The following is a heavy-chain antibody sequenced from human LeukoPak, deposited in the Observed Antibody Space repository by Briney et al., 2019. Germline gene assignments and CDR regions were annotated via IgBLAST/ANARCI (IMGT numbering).Heavy chain of an antibody. D-gene: IGHD1-26*01. Sequence: GGSLRLSCAASGFTFSSYAMSWVRQAPGKGLEWVSSISSSSSYIYYADSMKGRFTISRDNAKNSLYLQMNSLRAEDTAVYYCARDLGRGATTYDYWGQGTLVTVSS. CDR3: ARDLGRGATTYDY. CDR2: ISSSSSYI. J-gene: IGHJ4*02. V-gene: IGHV3-21*01. CDR1: GFTFSSYA.